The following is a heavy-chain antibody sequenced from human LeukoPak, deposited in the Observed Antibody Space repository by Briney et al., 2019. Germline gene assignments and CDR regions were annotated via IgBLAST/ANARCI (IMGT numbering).Heavy chain of an antibody. V-gene: IGHV1-18*01. CDR3: ARNDGTYGLPFEI. J-gene: IGHJ3*02. CDR1: GYTLSSYY. D-gene: IGHD1-26*01. CDR2: INGYNGNT. Sequence: ASVKVSCKASGYTLSSYYMSWVRQAPGQGLEWMGWINGYNGNTKYAQKIQGRVTMTTDSSTNTAYMDLRRLRSDDTAVYYCARNDGTYGLPFEIWGQGTMVTVSS.